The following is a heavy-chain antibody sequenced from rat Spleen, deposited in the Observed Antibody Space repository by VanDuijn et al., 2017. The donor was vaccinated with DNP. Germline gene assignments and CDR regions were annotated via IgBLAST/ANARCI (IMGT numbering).Heavy chain of an antibody. CDR3: TRKYTTDYYWYFDF. CDR1: GFTFSDYY. CDR2: VSYDGTKT. Sequence: EVKLVESGGGLVQPGRSLKLSCAASGFTFSDYYMAWVRQAPTKGLEWVATVSYDGTKTFYRDSVKGRFTISRDNAKSTLYLQMNSLGSEDTATYYCTRKYTTDYYWYFDFWGPGTMVTVSS. D-gene: IGHD1-6*01. J-gene: IGHJ1*01. V-gene: IGHV5-29*01.